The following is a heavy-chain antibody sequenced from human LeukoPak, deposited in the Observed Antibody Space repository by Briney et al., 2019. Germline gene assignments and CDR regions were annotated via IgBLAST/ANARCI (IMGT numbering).Heavy chain of an antibody. Sequence: SETLSLTCAVSGDSISNYYWSWIRQPPGKGLEWIGYIYYSGSTNYNPSLKSRVTISVDTSKNQFSLKLSSVTAADTAVYYCAREVVATAGTVDYWGQGALVIVSS. CDR3: AREVVATAGTVDY. D-gene: IGHD6-13*01. V-gene: IGHV4-59*01. CDR2: IYYSGST. J-gene: IGHJ4*02. CDR1: GDSISNYY.